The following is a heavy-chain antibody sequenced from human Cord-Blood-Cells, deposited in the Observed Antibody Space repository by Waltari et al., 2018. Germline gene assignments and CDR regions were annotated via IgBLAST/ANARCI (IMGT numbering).Heavy chain of an antibody. CDR1: GFTFSSYS. CDR3: ARDRYCSSTSCYDY. J-gene: IGHJ4*02. D-gene: IGHD2-2*01. V-gene: IGHV3-21*01. Sequence: EVQLVESGGGLVKPGGSLRLSCAASGFTFSSYSMNWVRQAPGKGLEWGSSISSSSSYIYYADSVKGRFTISRDNAKNSLYLQMNSLRAEDTAVYYCARDRYCSSTSCYDYWGQGTLVTVSS. CDR2: ISSSSSYI.